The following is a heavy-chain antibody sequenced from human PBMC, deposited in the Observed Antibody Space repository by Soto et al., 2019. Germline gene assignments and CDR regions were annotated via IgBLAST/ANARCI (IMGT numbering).Heavy chain of an antibody. J-gene: IGHJ6*02. Sequence: QVQLVQSGAEVKKPGSSVTVSCKASGGTFSRYAISWVRQAPGQGLEWMGGIIPIFGTADYAQKFQGRVTITADESTSTAYMELSSLRSEDTAVYYCARDLLHYYESSRFYYYYGMDVWGQGTTVTVSS. V-gene: IGHV1-69*01. D-gene: IGHD3-22*01. CDR1: GGTFSRYA. CDR2: IIPIFGTA. CDR3: ARDLLHYYESSRFYYYYGMDV.